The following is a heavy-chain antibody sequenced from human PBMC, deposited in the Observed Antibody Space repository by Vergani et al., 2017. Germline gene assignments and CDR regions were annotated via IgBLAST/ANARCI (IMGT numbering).Heavy chain of an antibody. D-gene: IGHD3-22*01. CDR1: GFTFSSYA. CDR3: AKGSDYYDSSGYYFGY. Sequence: EVQLVESGGGLVQPGGSLRLSCAASGFTFSSYAMHWVRQAPGKGLEWVSAISGSGGSTYYADSVKGRFTISRDNSKNTLYLQMNSLRAEDTAVYYCAKGSDYYDSSGYYFGYWGQGTLVTVSS. CDR2: ISGSGGST. V-gene: IGHV3-23*04. J-gene: IGHJ4*02.